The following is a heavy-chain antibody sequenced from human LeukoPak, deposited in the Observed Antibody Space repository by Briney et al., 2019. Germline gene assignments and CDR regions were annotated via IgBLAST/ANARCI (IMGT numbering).Heavy chain of an antibody. CDR1: GYTFTGYY. CDR2: INPNSGGT. V-gene: IGHV1-2*06. CDR3: ARDGQRIAAAGTKSIWLDP. J-gene: IGHJ5*02. D-gene: IGHD6-13*01. Sequence: GASVKVSCKASGYTFTGYYMHWVRQAPGQGLEWMGRINPNSGGTNYAQKFQGRVTMTRDTSISTAYMELSRLRSDDTAVYYCARDGQRIAAAGTKSIWLDPWGQGTLVTVSS.